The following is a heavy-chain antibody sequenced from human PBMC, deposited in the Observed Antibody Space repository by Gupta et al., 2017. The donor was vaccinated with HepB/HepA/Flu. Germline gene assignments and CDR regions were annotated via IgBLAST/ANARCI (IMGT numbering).Heavy chain of an antibody. J-gene: IGHJ6*02. D-gene: IGHD2-21*01. V-gene: IGHV3-9*01. CDR3: AKAREIETYYKFGMDV. Sequence: EVQLAVSGGGLVQPGRSLRLSCVVSGFTFYDYAMHWVRQAPGKGLEWVSGITWSSGNIDYADSVKGRFTVSRDNGENSVYLQMNSLRTEDTALYYCAKAREIETYYKFGMDVWGQGTTVTVS. CDR2: ITWSSGNI. CDR1: GFTFYDYA.